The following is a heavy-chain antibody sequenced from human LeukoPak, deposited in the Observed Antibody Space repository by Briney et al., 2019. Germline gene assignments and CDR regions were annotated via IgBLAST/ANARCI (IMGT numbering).Heavy chain of an antibody. CDR1: GFTFSSYG. CDR2: IWYDGRNK. J-gene: IGHJ3*02. Sequence: PGGSLRLSRAASGFTFSSYGMHWVRQAPGRGLEWVALIWYDGRNKYYADSVKGRFTISRDNSKNTLSLQLNSLRDEDTAVYYCARDGGSSGYHDALDIWGQGTMVTVSA. V-gene: IGHV3-33*01. CDR3: ARDGGSSGYHDALDI. D-gene: IGHD3-22*01.